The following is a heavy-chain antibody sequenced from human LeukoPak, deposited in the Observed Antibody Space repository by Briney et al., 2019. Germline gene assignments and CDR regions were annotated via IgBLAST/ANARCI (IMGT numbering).Heavy chain of an antibody. CDR3: ARGRNIAVAGTRWFDP. CDR1: GYTFTVYY. J-gene: IGHJ5*02. D-gene: IGHD6-19*01. Sequence: ASVKVSCKASGYTFTVYYIHWVRQAPGQGLEWMVWINPNSGGTNYAQKFQGRVTMTRDTSISTAYMELSRLRSDDTAVYYCARGRNIAVAGTRWFDPWGQGTLVTVSS. V-gene: IGHV1-2*02. CDR2: INPNSGGT.